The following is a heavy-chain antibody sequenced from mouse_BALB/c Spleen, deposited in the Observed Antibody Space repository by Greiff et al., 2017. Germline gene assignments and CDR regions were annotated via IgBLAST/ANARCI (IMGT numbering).Heavy chain of an antibody. J-gene: IGHJ4*01. V-gene: IGHV1-31*01. CDR2: INPYNGAT. CDR3: AREGGVYYAMDY. Sequence: EVQLQQSGPELVKPGASVKISCKASGYSFTGYYMHWVKQSHVKSLEWIGRINPYNGATSYNQNFKDKASLTVDKSSSTAYMELHSLTSEDSAVYYCAREGGVYYAMDYWGQGTSVTVSS. CDR1: GYSFTGYY.